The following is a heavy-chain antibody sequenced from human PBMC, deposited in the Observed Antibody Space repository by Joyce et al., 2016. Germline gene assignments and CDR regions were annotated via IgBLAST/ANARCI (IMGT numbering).Heavy chain of an antibody. CDR2: IIPVFGAA. Sequence: QVLLVQSGATVKRPGSSLKVSCKSSGGAFRNFTVNWVRQAPGQRLEWMGGIIPVFGAAKYAEHFQGRVTLTADLSTRTAFMELSSLTSADTAVYYCARGGTSSDHFFFYTLDIWGPGTTVIVSS. V-gene: IGHV1-69*12. CDR1: GGAFRNFT. D-gene: IGHD1-14*01. J-gene: IGHJ6*02. CDR3: ARGGTSSDHFFFYTLDI.